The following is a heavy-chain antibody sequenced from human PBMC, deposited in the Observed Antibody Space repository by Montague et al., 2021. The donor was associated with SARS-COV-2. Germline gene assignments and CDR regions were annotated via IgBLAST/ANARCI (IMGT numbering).Heavy chain of an antibody. V-gene: IGHV3-33*01. CDR3: ARVVSNYYGMDV. D-gene: IGHD2-21*01. CDR1: GFTFSSYG. Sequence: SLRLSCAASGFTFSSYGMHWVRQAPGKGLEWVAVMWYDGSNKYYADSVKGRFTISRDNSKNTLYLQMNSLRAEDTAVYYCARVVSNYYGMDVWGQGTTVTVSS. J-gene: IGHJ6*02. CDR2: MWYDGSNK.